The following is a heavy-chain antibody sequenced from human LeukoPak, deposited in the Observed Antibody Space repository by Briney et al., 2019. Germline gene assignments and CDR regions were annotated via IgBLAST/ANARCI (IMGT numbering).Heavy chain of an antibody. J-gene: IGHJ5*02. CDR3: ARGHCSGGSCRRYNWFDP. V-gene: IGHV4-30-4*01. CDR2: IYYSGST. Sequence: SEALSLTCTVSGGSISSGDYYWSWIRQPPGKGLEWIGYIYYSGSTYYNPSLKSRVTISVDTSKNQFSLKLSSVTAADTAVYYCARGHCSGGSCRRYNWFDPWGQGTLVTVSS. D-gene: IGHD2-15*01. CDR1: GGSISSGDYY.